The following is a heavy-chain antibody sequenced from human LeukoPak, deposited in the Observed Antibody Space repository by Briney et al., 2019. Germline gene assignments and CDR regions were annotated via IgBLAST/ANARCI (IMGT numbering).Heavy chain of an antibody. CDR1: GFTFSSYS. V-gene: IGHV3-48*01. J-gene: IGHJ4*02. Sequence: GGSLRLSCVASGFTFSSYSMNWVRQAPGKGLEWVSYITRSSSAKFYADSVKGRFTISRDNAENLLYLQMNSLRAEDTAVYYCTGDQEGSDYWGQGTLVTVSS. CDR2: ITRSSSAK. CDR3: TGDQEGSDY.